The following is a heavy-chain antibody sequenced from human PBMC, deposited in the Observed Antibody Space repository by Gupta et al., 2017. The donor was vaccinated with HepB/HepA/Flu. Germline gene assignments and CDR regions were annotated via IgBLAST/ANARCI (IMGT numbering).Heavy chain of an antibody. D-gene: IGHD3-16*01. J-gene: IGHJ4*02. CDR2: INLSGST. V-gene: IGHV4-34*01. CDR3: ARRSPHAKQGGFDY. Sequence: QVQLQQWGAGLLKPSETLSLTCALNAGSFSGYYWSWIRQSPKKGLEWIGDINLSGSTNYSPSLKSRVPISLDTSKNEFSLTLTSVTAADTALYFCARRSPHAKQGGFDYWGQGTLVTVSS. CDR1: AGSFSGYY.